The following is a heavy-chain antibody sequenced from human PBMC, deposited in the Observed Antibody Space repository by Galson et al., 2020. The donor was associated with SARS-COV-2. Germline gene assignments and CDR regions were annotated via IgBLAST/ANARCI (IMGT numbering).Heavy chain of an antibody. J-gene: IGHJ3*02. CDR2: ISKSSSYT. CDR1: GFTFSDYY. Sequence: TGGSLRLSCAASGFTFSDYYMSWIRQAPGKGLEWVSYISKSSSYTKYADFVKGRFTISRDNAKNSLYLQMNSLRADDTAVYYCARDLQSYAFDIWGQGTMVTVSS. CDR3: ARDLQSYAFDI. V-gene: IGHV3-11*06. D-gene: IGHD6-19*01.